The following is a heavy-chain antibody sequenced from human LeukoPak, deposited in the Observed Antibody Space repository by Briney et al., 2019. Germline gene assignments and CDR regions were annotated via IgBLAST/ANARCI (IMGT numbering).Heavy chain of an antibody. CDR2: INPNSGGT. CDR3: ARGLGGLNWFDP. V-gene: IGHV1-2*02. J-gene: IGHJ5*02. CDR1: GYTFTGYY. Sequence: ASVKVSCKASGYTFTGYYMHWVRQAPGQGLEWMGWINPNSGGTNYAQKFQGRVTITRNTSISTAYMELSSLRSEDTAVYYCARGLGGLNWFDPWGQGTLVTVSS. D-gene: IGHD3-16*01.